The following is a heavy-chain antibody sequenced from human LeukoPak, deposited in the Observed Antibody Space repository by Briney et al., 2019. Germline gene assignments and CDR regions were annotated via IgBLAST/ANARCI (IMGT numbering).Heavy chain of an antibody. CDR3: ARSSRDPDRAFDI. CDR1: GGGISNHY. J-gene: IGHJ3*02. V-gene: IGHV4-59*11. D-gene: IGHD5-24*01. Sequence: SETLSLTCTVSGGGISNHYWSWIRQPPGKGLEWIVYIYYDGSTDYSPSLRSRVTISLDTSKNQFSLRLSSVTAADTAVYYCARSSRDPDRAFDIWGQGAMITVSS. CDR2: IYYDGST.